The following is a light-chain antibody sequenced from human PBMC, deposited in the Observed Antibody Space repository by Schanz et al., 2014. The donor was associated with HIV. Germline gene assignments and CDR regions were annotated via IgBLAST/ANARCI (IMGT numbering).Light chain of an antibody. CDR1: SRDIGGYEY. CDR3: SSFAGSNIPWV. Sequence: QSALTQPASVSGSLGRSITISCSGTSRDIGGYEYVSWYQQHPGKVPKLVIYDVINRPSGVSDRFSASKSGNTASLTISGLQAEDEADYYCSSFAGSNIPWVFGGGTKLTVL. J-gene: IGLJ3*02. CDR2: DVI. V-gene: IGLV2-14*03.